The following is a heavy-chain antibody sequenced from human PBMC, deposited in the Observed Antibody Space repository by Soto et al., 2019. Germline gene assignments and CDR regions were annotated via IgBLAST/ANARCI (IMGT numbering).Heavy chain of an antibody. CDR1: GFTFDDYA. J-gene: IGHJ6*03. D-gene: IGHD3-10*01. V-gene: IGHV3-9*01. CDR3: AKAKSGYYGSGSSASPYYMDV. Sequence: GGSLRLSCAASGFTFDDYAMHWVRQAPGKGLEWVSGISWNSGSIGYAGSLKGRFTISRDNAKNSLYLQMNSLRAEDTALYYCAKAKSGYYGSGSSASPYYMDVWGKGTTVTVSS. CDR2: ISWNSGSI.